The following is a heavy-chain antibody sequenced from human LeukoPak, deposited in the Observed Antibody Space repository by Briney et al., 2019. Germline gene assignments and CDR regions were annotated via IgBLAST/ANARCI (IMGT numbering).Heavy chain of an antibody. D-gene: IGHD6-13*01. J-gene: IGHJ5*02. CDR3: ARVRYSSSWYDWFDP. V-gene: IGHV4-59*01. CDR2: IYYSGST. CDR1: GGSISSYY. Sequence: PSETLSLTCTVSGGSISSYYWSWIRQPPGKGLEWIGYIYYSGSTNYNPSLKSRVTISVDTSKNQFSLKLNSVTPADTAVYYCARVRYSSSWYDWFDPWGQGTLVTVSS.